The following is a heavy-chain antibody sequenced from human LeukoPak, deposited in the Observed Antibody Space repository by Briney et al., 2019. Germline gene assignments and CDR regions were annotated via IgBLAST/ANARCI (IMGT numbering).Heavy chain of an antibody. CDR1: GYTFTSYD. J-gene: IGHJ6*03. Sequence: ASVKVSCKASGYTFTSYDISWVRQATGQGLGWMGWMNPSSGNTGYAQTFQGRVTMTRNTSISTAYMELSSLRSEDTAMYYCARGSSGWFNYYYYMDVWGKRTTVTVSS. V-gene: IGHV1-8*01. CDR2: MNPSSGNT. D-gene: IGHD6-19*01. CDR3: ARGSSGWFNYYYYMDV.